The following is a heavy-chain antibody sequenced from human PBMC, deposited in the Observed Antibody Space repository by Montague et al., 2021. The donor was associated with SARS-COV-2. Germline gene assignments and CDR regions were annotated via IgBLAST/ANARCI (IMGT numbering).Heavy chain of an antibody. CDR1: GFTFSSYD. V-gene: IGHV3-13*04. D-gene: IGHD1-7*01. Sequence: SLRLSCAASGFTFSSYDMYWVRQATGKGLEWVSVIGTAGDTYYPGSVKGRFTIHRENAKNYLFLQMNSLRAGDTAVYYCTRGGTRDRGVEATGCGDYWGQGTLVTVSS. CDR2: IGTAGDT. J-gene: IGHJ4*02. CDR3: TRGGTRDRGVEATGCGDY.